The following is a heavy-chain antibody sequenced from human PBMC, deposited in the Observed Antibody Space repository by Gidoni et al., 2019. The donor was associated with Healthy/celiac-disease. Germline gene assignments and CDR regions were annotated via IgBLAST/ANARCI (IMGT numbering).Heavy chain of an antibody. CDR2: IWYDGSNK. V-gene: IGHV3-33*01. CDR1: GFTFSSYG. D-gene: IGHD2-15*01. J-gene: IGHJ6*02. Sequence: QVQLVESGGGVVQPGRSLRLSCAASGFTFSSYGMHWVRQAPGKGLEWVAVIWYDGSNKYYADSVKGRFTISRDNSKNTLYLQMNSLRAEDTAVYYCARDGGYCSGGSCRGYGMDVWGQGTTVTVSS. CDR3: ARDGGYCSGGSCRGYGMDV.